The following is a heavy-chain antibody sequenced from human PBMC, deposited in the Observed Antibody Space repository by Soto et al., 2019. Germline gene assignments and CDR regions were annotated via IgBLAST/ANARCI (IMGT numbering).Heavy chain of an antibody. J-gene: IGHJ4*02. CDR3: LRVDTAMPNGLFAY. CDR2: ISSSSGYI. D-gene: IGHD5-18*01. V-gene: IGHV3-21*01. CDR1: GFTFSGYC. Sequence: GSLRLSCAASGFTFSGYCMNWVRQAPGKGLEWVSSISSSSGYIYYADSVKGRFTISRDNAKNSLYLQMNSLRAEDTAVYFCLRVDTAMPNGLFAYWRQGTLVTVSS.